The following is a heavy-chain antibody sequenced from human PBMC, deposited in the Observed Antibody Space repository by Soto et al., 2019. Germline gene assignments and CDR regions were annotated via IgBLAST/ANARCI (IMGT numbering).Heavy chain of an antibody. Sequence: PGXSLELACAASGFTVSINYISWVVQAPGKGLEWVSVIYSGGSTYYADSVKGRFTISRDNSKNTLYLQMNSLRAEDTDVYYCARDIRLWFGELPTDAFDIWGQGTMVTVSS. J-gene: IGHJ3*02. V-gene: IGHV3-66*01. CDR2: IYSGGST. CDR1: GFTVSINY. D-gene: IGHD3-10*01. CDR3: ARDIRLWFGELPTDAFDI.